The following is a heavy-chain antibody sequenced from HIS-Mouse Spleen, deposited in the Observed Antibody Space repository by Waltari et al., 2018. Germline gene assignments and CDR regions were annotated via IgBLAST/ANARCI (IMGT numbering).Heavy chain of an antibody. CDR2: IYYSGST. CDR3: ARDHGQQLVRAYYYGMDV. Sequence: QLQLQESGPGLVKPSETLPLTCTVSGRSISSSSYYWGWIRQPPGKGLEWIGSIYYSGSTYYNPSLKSRVTISVDTSKNQFSLKLSSVTAADTAVYYCARDHGQQLVRAYYYGMDVWGQGTTVTVSS. CDR1: GRSISSSSYY. V-gene: IGHV4-39*07. D-gene: IGHD6-13*01. J-gene: IGHJ6*02.